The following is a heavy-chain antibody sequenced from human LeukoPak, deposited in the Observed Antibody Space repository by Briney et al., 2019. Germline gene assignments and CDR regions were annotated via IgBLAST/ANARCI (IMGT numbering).Heavy chain of an antibody. Sequence: GASVTVSCKASGYTFTSYYMHWVRQAPGQGLEWMGIINPSGGSTSYAQKFQGRVTMTRDMSTSTVYMELSSLRSEDTAVYYCARAGYPGFLDYWGQGTLVTVSS. V-gene: IGHV1-46*01. J-gene: IGHJ4*02. CDR3: ARAGYPGFLDY. D-gene: IGHD1-1*01. CDR2: INPSGGST. CDR1: GYTFTSYY.